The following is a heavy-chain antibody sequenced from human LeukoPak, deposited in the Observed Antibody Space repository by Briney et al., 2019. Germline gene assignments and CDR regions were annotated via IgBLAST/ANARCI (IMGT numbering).Heavy chain of an antibody. CDR3: ARGGYGDYGGGEVY. J-gene: IGHJ4*02. V-gene: IGHV3-53*01. CDR1: GFTVSSNY. D-gene: IGHD4-17*01. CDR2: IYSGGST. Sequence: GGSLRLSCAASGFTVSSNYMSWVRQAPGKGLEWVSVIYSGGSTYYADSVKGRFTVSRDNSKNTLYLQMNSLRAEDTAVYYCARGGYGDYGGGEVYWGQGTLVTVSS.